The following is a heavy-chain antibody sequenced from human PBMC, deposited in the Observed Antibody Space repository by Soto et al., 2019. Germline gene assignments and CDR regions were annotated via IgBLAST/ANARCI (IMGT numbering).Heavy chain of an antibody. D-gene: IGHD3-3*01. V-gene: IGHV1-69*13. CDR3: AGPRKNYYDFWSGFDY. Sequence: SVKVSCKASGGTFSSYAISWVRQAPGQGLEWMGGIIPIFGTANYAQKFQGRVTITADESTSTAYMELSSLRSEDTAVYYCAGPRKNYYDFWSGFDYWGQGTLVTVSS. CDR2: IIPIFGTA. J-gene: IGHJ4*02. CDR1: GGTFSSYA.